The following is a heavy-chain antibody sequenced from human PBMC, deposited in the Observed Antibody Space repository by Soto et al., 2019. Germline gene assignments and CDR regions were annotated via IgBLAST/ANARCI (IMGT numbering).Heavy chain of an antibody. CDR1: GGSFSGYY. CDR3: ARMSLWFGNQGWFDP. J-gene: IGHJ5*02. CDR2: INHSGST. Sequence: QVQLQQWGAGLLKPSETLSLTCAVYGGSFSGYYWSWIRQPPGKGLEWIGEINHSGSTNYNPSLKSRVTISVDTSKNQFSLKLSSVTAADTAVYYCARMSLWFGNQGWFDPWGQGTLVTVSS. D-gene: IGHD3-10*01. V-gene: IGHV4-34*01.